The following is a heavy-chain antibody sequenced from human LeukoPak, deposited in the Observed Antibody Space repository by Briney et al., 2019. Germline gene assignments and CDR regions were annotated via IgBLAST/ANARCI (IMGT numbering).Heavy chain of an antibody. J-gene: IGHJ6*03. CDR2: IYYSGST. CDR3: ARGNEMYSYMDV. CDR1: GGSISSYY. D-gene: IGHD5-24*01. Sequence: PSETLSLTCTVSGGSISSYYWGWIRQPPGKGLEWIGYIYYSGSTNYNPSLKSRVTISVDTSKNQFSLKLSSVTAADTAVYYCARGNEMYSYMDVWGKGTTVTVSS. V-gene: IGHV4-59*01.